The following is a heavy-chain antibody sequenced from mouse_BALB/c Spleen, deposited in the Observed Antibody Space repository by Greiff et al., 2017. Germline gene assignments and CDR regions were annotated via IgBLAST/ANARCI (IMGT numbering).Heavy chain of an antibody. Sequence: VQLQQSGPGLVQPSQSLSITCTVSGFSLTSYGVHWVRQSPGKGLEWLGVIWSGGSTDYNAAFISRLSISKDNSKSQVFFKMNSLQTDDTARYYCARDRYDGQFAYWGQGTLVTVSA. J-gene: IGHJ3*01. CDR3: ARDRYDGQFAY. CDR2: IWSGGST. V-gene: IGHV2-2*01. CDR1: GFSLTSYG. D-gene: IGHD2-3*01.